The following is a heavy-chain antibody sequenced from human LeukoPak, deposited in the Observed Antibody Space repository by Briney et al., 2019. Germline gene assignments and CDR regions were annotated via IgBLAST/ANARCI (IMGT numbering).Heavy chain of an antibody. CDR3: ARVRLADERAWAY. J-gene: IGHJ4*02. D-gene: IGHD3-3*02. CDR2: ITPKSGDT. CDR1: GYTFSDFY. Sequence: ASVKVSCKASGYTFSDFYIHWVGQAPGQGLEYVGWITPKSGDTYSPQRFQGRVTMTRDASISTAYMELSSLRSDDTAVYFCARVRLADERAWAYWGQGTLVTVSS. V-gene: IGHV1-2*02.